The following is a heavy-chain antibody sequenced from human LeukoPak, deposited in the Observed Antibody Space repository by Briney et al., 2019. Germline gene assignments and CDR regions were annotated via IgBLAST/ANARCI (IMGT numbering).Heavy chain of an antibody. Sequence: PGESLRLSCAASGFTLRSNSMSWVRQAPGKGLEWVSVIISGGGTYYADSVKGRFTISRDNSKNTQYLQMNSLRAEDTAVYYCARGGPPGYYPFDYWGQGTLVTVSS. CDR3: ARGGPPGYYPFDY. CDR2: IISGGGT. J-gene: IGHJ4*02. CDR1: GFTLRSNS. V-gene: IGHV3-53*01. D-gene: IGHD1-26*01.